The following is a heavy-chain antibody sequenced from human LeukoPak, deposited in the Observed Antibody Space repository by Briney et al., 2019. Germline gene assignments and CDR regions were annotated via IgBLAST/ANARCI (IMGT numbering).Heavy chain of an antibody. Sequence: GASVKVSFTSSGYIFNIYGISCFRQSPGQGLEWMGWISAFNGNTNYARNFQDRVTMTTDTSTSTAYMELTSLRSDDTAVYYCARSPPSTGYDRFDTWGQGTLVTVSP. D-gene: IGHD5-12*01. J-gene: IGHJ4*02. CDR2: ISAFNGNT. CDR1: GYIFNIYG. CDR3: ARSPPSTGYDRFDT. V-gene: IGHV1-18*01.